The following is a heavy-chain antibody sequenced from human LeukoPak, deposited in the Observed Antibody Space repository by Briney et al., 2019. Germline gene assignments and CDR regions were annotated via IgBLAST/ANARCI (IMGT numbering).Heavy chain of an antibody. V-gene: IGHV1-8*01. CDR2: INPSSGNT. J-gene: IGHJ4*02. CDR3: ARGPPEHPQGY. Sequence: ASVKVSCKASGYTFTSYDINWVRQATGQGLEWMGWINPSSGNTGFAQKFQGRVTMTRNTSISTAYMELSSPTSEDTAVYYCARGPPEHPQGYWGQGTLVTVSS. D-gene: IGHD1-14*01. CDR1: GYTFTSYD.